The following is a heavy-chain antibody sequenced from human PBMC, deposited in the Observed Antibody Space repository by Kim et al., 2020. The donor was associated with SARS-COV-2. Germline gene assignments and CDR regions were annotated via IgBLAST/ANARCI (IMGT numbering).Heavy chain of an antibody. V-gene: IGHV1-3*01. CDR2: INAGNGNT. Sequence: ASVKVSCKASGYTFTSYAMHWVRQAPGQRLEWMGWINAGNGNTKYSQKFQGRVTITRDTSASTAYMELSSLRSEDTAVYYCARVIYSSGWFWIGGFDYWGQGTLVTVSS. J-gene: IGHJ4*02. CDR1: GYTFTSYA. D-gene: IGHD6-19*01. CDR3: ARVIYSSGWFWIGGFDY.